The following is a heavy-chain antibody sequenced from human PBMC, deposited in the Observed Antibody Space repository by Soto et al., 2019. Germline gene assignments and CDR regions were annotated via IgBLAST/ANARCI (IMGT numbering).Heavy chain of an antibody. V-gene: IGHV4-59*01. D-gene: IGHD2-21*02. CDR2: IYYSGST. Sequence: SETLSLTCTVSGGSISSYYWSWIRQPPGKGLEWIGYIYYSGSTNYNPSLKSRVTISVDTSKNQFSLKLSSVTAADTAVYYCAREGPYCGGDSYQRDAFDIWGQGTMVTV. CDR1: GGSISSYY. J-gene: IGHJ3*02. CDR3: AREGPYCGGDSYQRDAFDI.